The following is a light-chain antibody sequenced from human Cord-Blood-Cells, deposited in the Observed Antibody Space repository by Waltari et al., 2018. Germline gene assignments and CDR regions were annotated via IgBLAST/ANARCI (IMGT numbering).Light chain of an antibody. CDR1: SSDVGGYNY. V-gene: IGLV2-14*01. CDR2: DVS. J-gene: IGLJ3*02. Sequence: QSALTQPASVSGSPGQSITISCTGTSSDVGGYNYVSWYQQHPGKDPKLMLYDVSNRPSGVSNRFSGSKYGNTASLTISGLQAEDEADYYCSSYTSSSTLTVFGGGTKLTVL. CDR3: SSYTSSSTLTV.